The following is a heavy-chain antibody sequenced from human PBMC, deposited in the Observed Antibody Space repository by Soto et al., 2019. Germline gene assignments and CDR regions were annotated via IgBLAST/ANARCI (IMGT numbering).Heavy chain of an antibody. CDR3: ARDAEPLRYFDWLLLPGTY. J-gene: IGHJ4*02. CDR2: ISAYNGNR. CDR1: GYTFTSYG. D-gene: IGHD3-9*01. V-gene: IGHV1-18*01. Sequence: ASVKVSCKASGYTFTSYGISWVRQAPGQGLEWMGWISAYNGNRNYAQKLQGRVTITTDTSTSTAYMELSSLRSEDTAVYYCARDAEPLRYFDWLLLPGTYWGQGTLVTVSS.